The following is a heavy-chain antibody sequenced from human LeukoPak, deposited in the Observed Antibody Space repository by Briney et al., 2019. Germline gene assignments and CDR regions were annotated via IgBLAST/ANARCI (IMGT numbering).Heavy chain of an antibody. V-gene: IGHV3-30*18. D-gene: IGHD3-10*01. CDR1: GFTFSSFG. J-gene: IGHJ4*02. CDR3: AKGQATMVRGVIIIPYFDY. CDR2: ISYDGSNI. Sequence: GGSLRLSCAASGFTFSSFGMHWVRQAPGKGLEWVVVISYDGSNIYYADSVKGRFTISRDTSKNMLYLQMNSLRAEDTAVYYCAKGQATMVRGVIIIPYFDYWGQGTLVTVSS.